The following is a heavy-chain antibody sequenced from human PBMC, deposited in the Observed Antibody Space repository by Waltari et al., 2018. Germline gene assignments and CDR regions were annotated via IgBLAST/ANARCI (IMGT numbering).Heavy chain of an antibody. CDR2: ISYDGKKQ. CDR3: TKGNDYSDS. CDR1: GFPFRSSG. Sequence: QVQLVESGGGEVSPGRSLGVSCSASGFPFRSSGMHWVRQAPGKGLEWVAGISYDGKKQNYIDSVRGRFTISRDNSKNTLYLQMNSLTIEDTSIYYCTKGNDYSDSWGQGTLVSVSS. V-gene: IGHV3-30*18. J-gene: IGHJ4*02.